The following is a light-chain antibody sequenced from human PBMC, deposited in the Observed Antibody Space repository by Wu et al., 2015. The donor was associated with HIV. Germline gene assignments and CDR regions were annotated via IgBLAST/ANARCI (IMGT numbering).Light chain of an antibody. Sequence: EIVLTQSPATLSLSPGERATLSCRASQSVSSYLAWYQQKPGQAPRLLIYDASNRATGIPARFSGCGSGTDFTLTISSLEPEDFAVYYCQQRSNWPPGLTFGGGTKVEIK. CDR3: QQRSNWPPGLT. J-gene: IGKJ4*01. CDR2: DAS. V-gene: IGKV3-11*01. CDR1: QSVSSY.